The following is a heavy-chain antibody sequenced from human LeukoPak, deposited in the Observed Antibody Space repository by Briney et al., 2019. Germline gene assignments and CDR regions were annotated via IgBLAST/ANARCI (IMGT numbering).Heavy chain of an antibody. Sequence: SQTLSLTCAVSGGSISSGGYSWSWIRQPPGKGLEWIGYIYHSGSTYYNPSLKSRVTISVDRSKNQFSLKLSSVTAADTAVYYCARVLTTVTPYNWFDPWGQGTLVTVSS. CDR3: ARVLTTVTPYNWFDP. J-gene: IGHJ5*02. CDR2: IYHSGST. CDR1: GGSISSGGYS. D-gene: IGHD4-11*01. V-gene: IGHV4-30-2*01.